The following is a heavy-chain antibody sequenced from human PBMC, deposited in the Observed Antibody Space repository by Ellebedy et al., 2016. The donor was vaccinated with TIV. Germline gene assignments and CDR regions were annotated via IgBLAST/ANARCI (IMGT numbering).Heavy chain of an antibody. CDR3: AKGGPGYSLDY. CDR1: GFTFSSYW. CDR2: INSDGSST. J-gene: IGHJ4*02. Sequence: GEPLKISXAASGFTFSSYWMHWVRQAPGKGLVWVSRINSDGSSTSYADSVKGRFTISRDNAKNTLYLQMNSLRAEDTAVYYCAKGGPGYSLDYWGQGTLVTVSS. D-gene: IGHD5-18*01. V-gene: IGHV3-74*01.